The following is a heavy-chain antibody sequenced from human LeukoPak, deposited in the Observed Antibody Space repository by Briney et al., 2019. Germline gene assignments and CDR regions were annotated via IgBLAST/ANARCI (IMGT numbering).Heavy chain of an antibody. J-gene: IGHJ4*02. CDR1: GGSISSHY. V-gene: IGHV4-59*11. Sequence: SETLSPTCTVSGGSISSHYWGCIPQPPGKGLEWIGYIYYSGSTHYNPSLNSRVTISVDTSKNQFSLKLSSVPAADTAVYYCARERSSSWRFDYWGQGTLVTVSS. D-gene: IGHD6-13*01. CDR2: IYYSGST. CDR3: ARERSSSWRFDY.